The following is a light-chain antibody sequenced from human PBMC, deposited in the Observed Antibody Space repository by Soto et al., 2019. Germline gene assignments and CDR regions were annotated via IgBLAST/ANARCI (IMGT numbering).Light chain of an antibody. Sequence: EIVMTQSPATLSVSPGERATLSCRASQSVSSNLALYQHQPGQAPRLLIYGASTRATGIPARFSGSGSGTEVTLPISSLQSEDFAVYYCQQYNNWPPLLVTVGGGTKVEIK. CDR3: QQYNNWPPLLVT. V-gene: IGKV3D-15*01. CDR2: GAS. CDR1: QSVSSN. J-gene: IGKJ4*01.